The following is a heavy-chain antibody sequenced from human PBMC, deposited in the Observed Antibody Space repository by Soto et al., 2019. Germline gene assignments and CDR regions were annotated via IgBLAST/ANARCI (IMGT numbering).Heavy chain of an antibody. Sequence: ASVKVSCKASGGTFSSYTISWVRQAPGQGLKWMGRIIPILGIANYAQKFQGRVTITADKSTSTAYKELSSLRSEDTAVYYCARTPMVRGVIMPYYYFDYWGQGTLVTVSS. CDR1: GGTFSSYT. J-gene: IGHJ4*02. CDR3: ARTPMVRGVIMPYYYFDY. CDR2: IIPILGIA. V-gene: IGHV1-69*02. D-gene: IGHD3-10*01.